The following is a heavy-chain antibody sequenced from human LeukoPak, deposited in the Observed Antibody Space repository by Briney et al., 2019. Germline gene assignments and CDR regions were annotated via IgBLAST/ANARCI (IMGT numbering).Heavy chain of an antibody. CDR1: GFTFSSYD. CDR3: ARNNPALGY. CDR2: ISGSGNAI. D-gene: IGHD3-16*01. Sequence: PWGSLRLSCAASGFTFSSYDIVWVRQDPGKGLEWVSYISGSGNAISYADSVRGRFTISRDNAKNSVYLQMNSLRTEDTAVYYCARNNPALGYWGQGTLVTVSS. V-gene: IGHV3-48*03. J-gene: IGHJ4*02.